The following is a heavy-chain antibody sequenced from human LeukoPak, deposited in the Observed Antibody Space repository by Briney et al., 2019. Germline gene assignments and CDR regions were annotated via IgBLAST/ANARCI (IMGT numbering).Heavy chain of an antibody. J-gene: IGHJ4*02. CDR1: GFSLSTSGMR. CDR3: ALEGGATNSFDY. D-gene: IGHD1-26*01. Sequence: SGPTLMNPTQTLTLTCTFSGFSLSTSGMRVGWIRQPPGKALEWRARFDWDDDKFYSTSLKTRLTISQDTSKNQVVLTMTNMDPVDTATYYCALEGGATNSFDYWGQGTLVTVSS. CDR2: FDWDDDK. V-gene: IGHV2-70*04.